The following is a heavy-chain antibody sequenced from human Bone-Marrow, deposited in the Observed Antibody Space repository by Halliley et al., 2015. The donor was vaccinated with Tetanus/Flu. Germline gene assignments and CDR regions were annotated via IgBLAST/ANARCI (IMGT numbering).Heavy chain of an antibody. J-gene: IGHJ4*02. CDR2: ITSSSTYT. Sequence: SLRPSCAASGFSFTTHTMKWVRQAPGKGLEWVASITSSSTYTYYADSVKGRFTISRDNAKNSLYLQMNSLRAEDTAVYYCASLPPNYWGQGTLVTVSS. CDR3: ASLPPNY. V-gene: IGHV3-21*01. CDR1: GFSFTTHT.